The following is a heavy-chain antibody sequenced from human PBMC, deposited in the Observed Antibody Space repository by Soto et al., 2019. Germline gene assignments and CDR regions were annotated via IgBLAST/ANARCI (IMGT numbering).Heavy chain of an antibody. CDR1: GYTFTSYA. J-gene: IGHJ6*02. CDR3: ARGLTWIQLWFHYYYGMDV. CDR2: INTNTGNP. V-gene: IGHV7-4-1*01. Sequence: QVQLVQSGSELKKPGASVKVSCKASGYTFTSYAMNWVRQAPGQGLEWMGWINTNTGNPTYAQGFTGRFVFSLDTSVSTAYLQICSLKAEDTAVYYCARGLTWIQLWFHYYYGMDVWGQGTTVTVSS. D-gene: IGHD5-18*01.